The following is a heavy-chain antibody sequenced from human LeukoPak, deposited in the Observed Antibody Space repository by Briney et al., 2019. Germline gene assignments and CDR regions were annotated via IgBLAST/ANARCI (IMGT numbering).Heavy chain of an antibody. Sequence: PSETLSLTCTVSGGSISSDNYYWGWVRQPPGKGLEWIANIYYSGSTYYTPSLKSRVTISVDTSKNQFSLKLSSVTAADTAVYYCARQGSTGYYPSYFDYWGQGTLVTVSS. CDR2: IYYSGST. D-gene: IGHD3-22*01. CDR1: GGSISSDNYY. CDR3: ARQGSTGYYPSYFDY. J-gene: IGHJ4*02. V-gene: IGHV4-39*01.